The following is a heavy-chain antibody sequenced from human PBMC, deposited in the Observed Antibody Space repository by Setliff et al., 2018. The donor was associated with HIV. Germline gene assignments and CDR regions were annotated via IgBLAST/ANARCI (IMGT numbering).Heavy chain of an antibody. CDR2: VYYNGTT. CDR1: GGSISDYY. J-gene: IGHJ6*03. D-gene: IGHD2-2*01. CDR3: ARARGGCGSTSCPEAYYYYYMDV. Sequence: SETLSLTCTVSGGSISDYYGSWIRQPPGKGLEWIGTVYYNGTTYYNPSLKSRVTISVDTSKSQFSLNLSSVTAADTAVYYCARARGGCGSTSCPEAYYYYYMDVWGKGTSVTVSS. V-gene: IGHV4-59*12.